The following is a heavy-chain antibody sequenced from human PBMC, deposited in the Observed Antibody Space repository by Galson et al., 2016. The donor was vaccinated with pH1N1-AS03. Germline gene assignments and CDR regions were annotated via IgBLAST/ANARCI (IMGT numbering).Heavy chain of an antibody. J-gene: IGHJ4*02. V-gene: IGHV6-1*01. CDR2: TYYRSRWKN. D-gene: IGHD1-1*01. Sequence: CAISGDSVSSNSAAWNWIRLSPSRGLEWLGRTYYRSRWKNDYAVSVKSRIIINPDTSKNQFSLQLNSVTPEDTAIYYCAGMQLGALHFWDRGTLVTVSS. CDR1: GDSVSSNSAA. CDR3: AGMQLGALHF.